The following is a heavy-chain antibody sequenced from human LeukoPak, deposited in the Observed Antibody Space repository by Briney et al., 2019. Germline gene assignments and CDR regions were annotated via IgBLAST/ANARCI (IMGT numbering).Heavy chain of an antibody. CDR1: GFTFSSYE. V-gene: IGHV3-48*03. CDR3: ARDEIRTGAFDI. D-gene: IGHD3-10*01. J-gene: IGHJ3*02. Sequence: PGGSLRLSCAAPGFTFSSYEMNWVRQAPGKGLEWVSYISGSGNTIYYADSVQGRFTISRDNAENSLYLQMNSLRAEDTAIYYCARDEIRTGAFDIWGQGTMVTVSS. CDR2: ISGSGNTI.